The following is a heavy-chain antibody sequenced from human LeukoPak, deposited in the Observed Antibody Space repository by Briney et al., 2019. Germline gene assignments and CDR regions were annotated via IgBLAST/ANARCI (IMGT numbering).Heavy chain of an antibody. D-gene: IGHD3-3*01. CDR2: MNPNSGNT. J-gene: IGHJ4*02. CDR1: GYTFTSYD. CDR3: ARGAEILGAFDY. V-gene: IGHV1-8*03. Sequence: ASVKVSCKASGYTFTSYDINWVRQATGQGLEWMGWMNPNSGNTGYAQKFQGRVTITRNTSISTAYMELSSLRSEDTAVYYCARGAEILGAFDYWGQGTLVTVYS.